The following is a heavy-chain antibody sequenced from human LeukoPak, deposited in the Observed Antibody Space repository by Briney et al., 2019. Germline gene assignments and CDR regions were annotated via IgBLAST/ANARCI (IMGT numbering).Heavy chain of an antibody. CDR3: ARGQKYRNGYTVTELGSGYFDY. Sequence: SETLSLTCSVSGGSISSYYWSWIRQPPGKGLEWMGYIYYSGRTNYKPSLKSRGTISVATSKNQFSLTLSSVTAADTAVYYCARGQKYRNGYTVTELGSGYFDYWGQGTLVTVSS. J-gene: IGHJ4*02. V-gene: IGHV4-59*01. CDR2: IYYSGRT. D-gene: IGHD5-18*01. CDR1: GGSISSYY.